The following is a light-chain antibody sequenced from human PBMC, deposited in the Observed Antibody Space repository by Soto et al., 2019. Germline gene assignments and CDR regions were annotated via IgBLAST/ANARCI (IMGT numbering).Light chain of an antibody. CDR2: DAS. J-gene: IGKJ1*01. V-gene: IGKV1-5*02. CDR3: QQYNHYPWT. Sequence: DIQMTQSPSTLSASVGDRVTIIFRASQSLSTWLAWYQQKSGKAPQLLIYDASSLESGVPSRFSGSGSGTEFTLTISSLQPDDFATYYCQQYNHYPWTFGQGTMVDIK. CDR1: QSLSTW.